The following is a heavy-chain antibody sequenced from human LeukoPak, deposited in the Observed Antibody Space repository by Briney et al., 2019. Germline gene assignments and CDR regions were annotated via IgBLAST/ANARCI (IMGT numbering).Heavy chain of an antibody. D-gene: IGHD2-8*01. J-gene: IGHJ5*02. CDR3: ARVDRRAPPILPINGENNWFDP. CDR1: GYSFTSSG. CDR2: VSAYNGNT. V-gene: IGHV1-18*01. Sequence: GASVKVSCKASGYSFTSSGISWVRQAPGQGLEWLGWVSAYNGNTNYAQKFQVRVTMTTDTSTSPAYMELRSLRSDDTAVYYCARVDRRAPPILPINGENNWFDPWGQGTLVTVSS.